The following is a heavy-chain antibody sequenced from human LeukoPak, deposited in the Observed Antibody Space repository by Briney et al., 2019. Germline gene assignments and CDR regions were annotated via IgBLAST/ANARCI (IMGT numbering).Heavy chain of an antibody. CDR3: ARYYDILTGLNWFDP. CDR1: GGSFSSYY. J-gene: IGHJ5*02. V-gene: IGHV4-34*01. D-gene: IGHD3-9*01. CDR2: INHSGST. Sequence: SETLSLTCAVYGGSFSSYYWSWIRQPPGKGLEWIGEINHSGSTNYNPSLKSRVTISVDTSKNQFSLKLSSVTAADTAVYYCARYYDILTGLNWFDPWGQGTLVTVSS.